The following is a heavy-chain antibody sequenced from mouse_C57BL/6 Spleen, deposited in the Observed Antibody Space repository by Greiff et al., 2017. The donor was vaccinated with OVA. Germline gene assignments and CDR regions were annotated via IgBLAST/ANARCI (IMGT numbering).Heavy chain of an antibody. D-gene: IGHD2-4*01. CDR2: ISSGSSTI. Sequence: EVKLVESGGGLVKPGGSLKLSCAASGFTFSDYGMHWVRQAPEKGLEWVAYISSGSSTIYYADTVKGRFTISRDNAKNTLFLQMTSLRAEDTAMYYCASPYYDYDWFAYWGQGTLVTVSA. CDR3: ASPYYDYDWFAY. J-gene: IGHJ3*01. V-gene: IGHV5-17*01. CDR1: GFTFSDYG.